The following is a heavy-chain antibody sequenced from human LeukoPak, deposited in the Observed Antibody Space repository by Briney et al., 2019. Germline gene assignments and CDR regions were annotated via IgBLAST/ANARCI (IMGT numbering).Heavy chain of an antibody. D-gene: IGHD1-1*01. CDR1: GYSISNDYY. V-gene: IGHV4-38-2*01. CDR2: IYHSGGS. CDR3: AKAGTTGIHHWFDP. J-gene: IGHJ5*02. Sequence: AETLSLTCVVSGYSISNDYYWGWIRQPPGKGLEWIGNIYHSGGSYYNPSLKSRVTILVDTSKNQFSLKLSSVTAADTAVYYCAKAGTTGIHHWFDPWGQGNLVTVSS.